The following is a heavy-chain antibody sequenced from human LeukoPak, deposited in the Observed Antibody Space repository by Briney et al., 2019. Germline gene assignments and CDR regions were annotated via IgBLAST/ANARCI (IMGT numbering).Heavy chain of an antibody. V-gene: IGHV3-64D*06. D-gene: IGHD1-26*01. Sequence: GESLRLSCSGSGFTFTSYAMHWVRQAPGKGLEYVSSISGNGGSTYYADSVNGRFTISRDNSKNQVYLQMSSLRDDDTAFYYCVKGGLYSGDYYGHWGQGTLVTVSS. J-gene: IGHJ4*02. CDR1: GFTFTSYA. CDR2: ISGNGGST. CDR3: VKGGLYSGDYYGH.